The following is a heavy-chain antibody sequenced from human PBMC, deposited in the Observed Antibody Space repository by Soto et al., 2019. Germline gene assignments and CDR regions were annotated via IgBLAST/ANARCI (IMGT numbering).Heavy chain of an antibody. Sequence: GASVKVSCKASGYTFTSYYMHWVRQAPGQGLEWMGWISAYNGNTNYAQKLQGRVTMTTDTSTSTAYMELRRLRSDDTAVYYCARVRHDYGDGGVYYYYYMDVWGKGTTVTVSS. D-gene: IGHD4-17*01. V-gene: IGHV1-18*04. J-gene: IGHJ6*03. CDR2: ISAYNGNT. CDR3: ARVRHDYGDGGVYYYYYMDV. CDR1: GYTFTSYY.